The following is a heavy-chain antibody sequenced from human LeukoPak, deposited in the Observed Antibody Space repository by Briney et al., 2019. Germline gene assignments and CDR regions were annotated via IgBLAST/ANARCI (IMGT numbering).Heavy chain of an antibody. V-gene: IGHV3-30*04. D-gene: IGHD3-9*01. CDR1: GFTFSTYA. CDR2: ISYDGSSK. Sequence: GGSLRLSCAASGFTFSTYAMHWVRQAPGKGLEWVAVISYDGSSKYYADSVRGRFTISRDNSKNTLFLQMNSLRPEDTAVYYCARGPDYDILADYFDYWGQGTLVTVSS. J-gene: IGHJ4*02. CDR3: ARGPDYDILADYFDY.